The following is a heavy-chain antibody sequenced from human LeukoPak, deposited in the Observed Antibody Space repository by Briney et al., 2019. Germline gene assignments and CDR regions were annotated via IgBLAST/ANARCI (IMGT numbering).Heavy chain of an antibody. CDR1: GFTFSSYE. J-gene: IGHJ6*04. CDR3: ARELSSWADYYYYDGMDV. V-gene: IGHV3-48*03. CDR2: ISSSGSTI. D-gene: IGHD6-13*01. Sequence: GGSLRLSCAASGFTFSSYEMNWVRQAPGKGLEWVSYISSSGSTIYYADSVKGRFTISRDNAKNSLYLQMNSLRAEDTAVYYCARELSSWADYYYYDGMDVWGKGTTVTVSS.